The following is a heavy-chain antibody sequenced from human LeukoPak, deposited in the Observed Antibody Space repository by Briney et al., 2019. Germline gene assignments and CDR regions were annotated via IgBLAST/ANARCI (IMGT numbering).Heavy chain of an antibody. CDR3: AKGHILRYFDWSPEYYFDY. Sequence: GGSLRLSCAASGFTFSSYAMSWVRQAPGKGLEWVSAISGSGGSTYYADSVKGRFTISRDNSKNTLYLQMNSLRAEDTAVYYCAKGHILRYFDWSPEYYFDYWGQGTLVTVSS. V-gene: IGHV3-23*01. CDR2: ISGSGGST. J-gene: IGHJ4*02. CDR1: GFTFSSYA. D-gene: IGHD3-9*01.